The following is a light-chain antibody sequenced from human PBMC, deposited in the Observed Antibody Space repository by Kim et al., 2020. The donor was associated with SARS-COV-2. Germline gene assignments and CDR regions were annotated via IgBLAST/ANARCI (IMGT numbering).Light chain of an antibody. CDR1: QGISNY. CDR2: AAV. V-gene: IGKV1-27*01. J-gene: IGKJ4*01. Sequence: ASAGDRVTITCRASQGISNYLVWYQQKTGKVPKLLIYAAVALQSGVPSRFSGSGSGTDFTLTISSLQPEDVATYYCQKYNSDPLTYGGGTKVDIK. CDR3: QKYNSDPLT.